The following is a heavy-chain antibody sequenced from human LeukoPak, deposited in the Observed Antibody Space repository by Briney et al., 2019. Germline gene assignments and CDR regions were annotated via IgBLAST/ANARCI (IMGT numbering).Heavy chain of an antibody. CDR3: AIPRITMIVVHYYYGMDV. D-gene: IGHD3-22*01. Sequence: ASVNVSCKASGGTFSSYAISWVRQAPGQGLEWMGGIIPIFGTANYAQKFQGRVTITADESTSTAYMELSSLRSEDTAVYYCAIPRITMIVVHYYYGMDVWGQGTTVTVSS. CDR2: IIPIFGTA. CDR1: GGTFSSYA. J-gene: IGHJ6*02. V-gene: IGHV1-69*13.